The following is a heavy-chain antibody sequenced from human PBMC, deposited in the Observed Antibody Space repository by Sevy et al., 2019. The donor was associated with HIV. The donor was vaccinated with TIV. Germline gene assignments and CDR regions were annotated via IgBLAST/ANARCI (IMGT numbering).Heavy chain of an antibody. CDR3: ARGGSSWPYFDY. Sequence: GGSLRLSCAAAGFTFNSYGIHWVRQAPGKGLEWVSYISGLSNYIYYADSVKGRFTISRDNAKNSLYLQMNSLRVEDTAVYYCARGGSSWPYFDYWGQGTLVTVSS. D-gene: IGHD6-13*01. J-gene: IGHJ4*02. CDR2: ISGLSNYI. CDR1: GFTFNSYG. V-gene: IGHV3-21*01.